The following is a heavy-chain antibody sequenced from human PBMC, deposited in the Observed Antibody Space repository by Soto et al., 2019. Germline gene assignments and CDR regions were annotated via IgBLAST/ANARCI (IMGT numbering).Heavy chain of an antibody. CDR3: ASSSQSYYDFWSGYSQYYYYGMDV. J-gene: IGHJ6*02. D-gene: IGHD3-3*01. CDR1: GYGVTRYL. Sequence: GESLKIFCKGSGYGVTRYLIGCVRPMPGKGLEWLGIIYPGDSDTRYSPSFQGQVTISADKSISTACLQWSSLKASDTAMYYCASSSQSYYDFWSGYSQYYYYGMDVWGQGNTVTVS. V-gene: IGHV5-51*01. CDR2: IYPGDSDT.